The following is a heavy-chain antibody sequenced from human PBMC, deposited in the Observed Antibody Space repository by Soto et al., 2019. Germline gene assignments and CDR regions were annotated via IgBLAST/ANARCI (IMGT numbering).Heavy chain of an antibody. V-gene: IGHV4-31*03. J-gene: IGHJ4*02. D-gene: IGHD1-7*01. Sequence: SETLSLTCTVSGGSISSGGYYWSWIRQHPGKGLEWIGYICYSGSTYYNPSLKSRVTISVDTSKNQFSLKLSSVTAADTAVYYCARVSGNSPTPFDYWGQGTLVTVSS. CDR3: ARVSGNSPTPFDY. CDR1: GGSISSGGYY. CDR2: ICYSGST.